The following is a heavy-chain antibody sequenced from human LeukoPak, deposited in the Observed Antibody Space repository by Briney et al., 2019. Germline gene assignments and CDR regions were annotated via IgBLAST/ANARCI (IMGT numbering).Heavy chain of an antibody. CDR1: GFTVSSNY. J-gene: IGHJ4*02. D-gene: IGHD6-19*01. CDR3: ARESPGYSSGWYGGHLDY. CDR2: IYSGGST. Sequence: GGSLGLSCAASGFTVSSNYMSWVRQAPGKGLEWVSVIYSGGSTYYADSVKGRFTISRDNSKNTLYLQMNRLRAEDTAVYYCARESPGYSSGWYGGHLDYWGQGTLVTVSS. V-gene: IGHV3-53*01.